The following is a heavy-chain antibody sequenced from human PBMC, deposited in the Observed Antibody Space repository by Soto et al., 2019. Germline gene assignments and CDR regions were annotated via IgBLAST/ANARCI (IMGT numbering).Heavy chain of an antibody. Sequence: QVQLVQSGAEVKKPGSSVKVSCKASGGTFSSYAISWVRQAPGQGLEWMGGIIPIFGTANYAQKFQGRVTITAEESTSTAYMELSSLRSEDTAVYYCARDADCSSTSCYGEGANWFDPGAREPWSPSPQ. V-gene: IGHV1-69*01. CDR3: ARDADCSSTSCYGEGANWFDP. J-gene: IGHJ5*02. CDR2: IIPIFGTA. D-gene: IGHD2-2*01. CDR1: GGTFSSYA.